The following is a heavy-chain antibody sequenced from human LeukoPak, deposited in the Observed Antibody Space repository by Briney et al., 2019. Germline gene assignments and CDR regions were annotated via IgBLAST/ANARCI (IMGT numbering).Heavy chain of an antibody. CDR2: IYYSGST. V-gene: IGHV4-31*03. J-gene: IGHJ4*02. D-gene: IGHD6-13*01. Sequence: PSETLSLTCTVSGGSISSGGYYWSWIRQHPGKGLEWIGYIYYSGSTYYNPSLKSRVTISVDTSKNQFSLKLSSVTAADTAVYYCAMGHSSSWYSFYYFDYWGQGTLVTVSS. CDR1: GGSISSGGYY. CDR3: AMGHSSSWYSFYYFDY.